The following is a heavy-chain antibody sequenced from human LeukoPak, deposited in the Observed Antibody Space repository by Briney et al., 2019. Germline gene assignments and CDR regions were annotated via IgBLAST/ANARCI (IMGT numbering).Heavy chain of an antibody. Sequence: PGGSPRLSCAASGVTFSNYAMNWVRLAPGTGLQWVSSVSGSGGSTNYADSVKGRFSISRDNSKNTLYLQMNSLRADDTAVYYCVKGGQRYDFWRFDYWGQGTLVTVSS. D-gene: IGHD3-3*01. J-gene: IGHJ4*02. CDR3: VKGGQRYDFWRFDY. CDR1: GVTFSNYA. CDR2: VSGSGGST. V-gene: IGHV3-23*01.